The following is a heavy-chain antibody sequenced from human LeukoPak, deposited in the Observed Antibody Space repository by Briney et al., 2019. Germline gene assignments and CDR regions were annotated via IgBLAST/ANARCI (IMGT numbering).Heavy chain of an antibody. Sequence: ASVKVSCKASGYSFTSYGISWVRQAPGQGLEWMGWISGYNGNTNSAQKLQGRVTMTMDTSTSTVYMELRSLRFDDTAMCYCAREFRAGDDAFDIWGQGTMVTVSS. J-gene: IGHJ3*02. CDR3: AREFRAGDDAFDI. CDR1: GYSFTSYG. CDR2: ISGYNGNT. D-gene: IGHD3-10*01. V-gene: IGHV1-18*01.